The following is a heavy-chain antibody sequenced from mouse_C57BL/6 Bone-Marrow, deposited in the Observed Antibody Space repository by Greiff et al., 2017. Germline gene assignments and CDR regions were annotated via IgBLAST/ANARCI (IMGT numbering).Heavy chain of an antibody. V-gene: IGHV1-81*01. CDR2: IYPRSGNT. CDR1: GYTFTSYG. Sequence: QVQLQQSGAELARPGASVKLSCKASGYTFTSYGISWVKQRPGQGLEWIGEIYPRSGNTYYNEKFKGKATLTADKSSSTAYMELRSLTSEDSAVYFCARRGVYYYGSSRYFDVWGTGTTVTVSS. D-gene: IGHD1-1*01. J-gene: IGHJ1*03. CDR3: ARRGVYYYGSSRYFDV.